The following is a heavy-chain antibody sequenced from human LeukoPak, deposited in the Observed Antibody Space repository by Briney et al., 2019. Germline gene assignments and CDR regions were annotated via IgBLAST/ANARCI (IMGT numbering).Heavy chain of an antibody. CDR2: INPNSGGT. Sequence: ASVRLSCKASGYTFTGYYMHWVRQAPGQGLEWMGWINPNSGGTNYAQKFQGRVTMTRDTSISTAYMEVSRLRSDDTAVYYCARDYSRGTAVSGPIYFDYWGQGTLVTVSS. D-gene: IGHD1-14*01. CDR1: GYTFTGYY. J-gene: IGHJ4*02. CDR3: ARDYSRGTAVSGPIYFDY. V-gene: IGHV1-2*02.